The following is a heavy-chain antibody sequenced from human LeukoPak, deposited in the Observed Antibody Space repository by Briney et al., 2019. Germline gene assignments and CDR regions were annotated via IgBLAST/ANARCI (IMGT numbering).Heavy chain of an antibody. Sequence: GGSLRLSCAASGFTFSSYWMSWVRQAPGKGLEWVANIKQDGSEKYYVDSVKGRFTISRDNAKNSLYLQMNSLRAEDTAVYYCAKDYYGSGSKIDYWGQGTLVTVSS. CDR1: GFTFSSYW. V-gene: IGHV3-7*01. J-gene: IGHJ4*02. CDR3: AKDYYGSGSKIDY. CDR2: IKQDGSEK. D-gene: IGHD3-10*01.